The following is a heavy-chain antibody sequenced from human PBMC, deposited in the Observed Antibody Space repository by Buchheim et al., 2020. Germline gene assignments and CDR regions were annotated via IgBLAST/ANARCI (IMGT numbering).Heavy chain of an antibody. V-gene: IGHV3-7*01. CDR1: GFTFTTYW. CDR3: ARRRGDHTHYYFDY. CDR2: IKQGGSEK. D-gene: IGHD5-24*01. J-gene: IGHJ4*02. Sequence: EVQLVESGGGLVQPGGSLRLSCGASGFTFTTYWMSWVRQAPGKGLEWLANIKQGGSEKYYVDSVKGRFTISRDNAKNSLYLQMNSLRAGDTAVYYCARRRGDHTHYYFDYWGQGTL.